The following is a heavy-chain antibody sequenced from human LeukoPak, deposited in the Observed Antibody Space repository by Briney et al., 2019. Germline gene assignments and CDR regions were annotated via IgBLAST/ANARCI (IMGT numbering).Heavy chain of an antibody. D-gene: IGHD3-16*02. CDR3: ASRVYVWGSYRQGDHFDY. Sequence: SETLSLTCTVSGGSVSNGSYYWSWIRQPPGKGLEWIGYIYYSGSTNYNPSLKSRVTISVDTSKNQFSLKLSSVTAADTAVYYCASRVYVWGSYRQGDHFDYWGQGTLVTVSS. CDR1: GGSVSNGSYY. CDR2: IYYSGST. V-gene: IGHV4-61*01. J-gene: IGHJ4*02.